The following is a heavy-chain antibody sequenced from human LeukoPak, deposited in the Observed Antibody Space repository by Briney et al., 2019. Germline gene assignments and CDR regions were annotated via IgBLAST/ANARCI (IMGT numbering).Heavy chain of an antibody. J-gene: IGHJ4*02. CDR2: ISGSGGST. CDR3: AKRASRQQRVEIDY. CDR1: GFTFSSYA. V-gene: IGHV3-23*01. Sequence: GGSLRLSCAASGFTFSSYAMSWVRQAPGKGLEWVSAISGSGGSTYYAASVKGRFTISRDNSKNTLYLQMNSLRAEDTAVYYCAKRASRQQRVEIDYWGQGTLVTVSS. D-gene: IGHD6-13*01.